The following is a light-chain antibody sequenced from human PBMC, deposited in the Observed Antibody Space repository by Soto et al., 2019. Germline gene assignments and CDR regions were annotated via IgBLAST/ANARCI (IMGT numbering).Light chain of an antibody. J-gene: IGLJ3*02. CDR2: IYN. Sequence: QSVLTQPPSVSGAPGQRVTISCTGSTSNIGAGYDIYWYQHLPGIAPKLLIYIYNRRPSGVPDRFSGSKSGTSASLAITGLQADDEADYYCQSYDSSLSGVVFGGGTKLTVL. V-gene: IGLV1-40*01. CDR1: TSNIGAGYD. CDR3: QSYDSSLSGVV.